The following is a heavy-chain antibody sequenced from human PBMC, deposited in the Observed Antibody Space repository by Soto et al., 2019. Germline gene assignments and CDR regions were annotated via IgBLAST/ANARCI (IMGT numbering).Heavy chain of an antibody. CDR3: ARGGADVVATSAFEY. Sequence: QVQLVQSGAEVKKPGSSVKVSCKASGGTFNNYAISWVRQAPGQGLEWMGGIIPKIGSADYAHKFQGRLAIGADESAGTTFVELSSLRSEDTALYYCARGGADVVATSAFEYRGQGTLVTVSS. CDR1: GGTFNNYA. J-gene: IGHJ4*02. D-gene: IGHD5-12*01. V-gene: IGHV1-69*01. CDR2: IIPKIGSA.